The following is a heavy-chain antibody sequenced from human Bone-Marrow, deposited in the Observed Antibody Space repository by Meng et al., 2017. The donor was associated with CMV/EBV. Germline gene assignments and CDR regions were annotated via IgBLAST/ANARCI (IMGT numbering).Heavy chain of an antibody. V-gene: IGHV4-59*01. J-gene: IGHJ5*02. CDR3: ARGIVVVPAANPNWFDP. D-gene: IGHD2-2*01. Sequence: SETLSLTCTVSGGSINNYYWSWIRQPPGRGLEWIGYISYTGSPNYNPSLKSRVTISIDTSKNQFSLKLISVTAADTAVYYCARGIVVVPAANPNWFDPWGQGTLVTVSS. CDR2: ISYTGSP. CDR1: GGSINNYY.